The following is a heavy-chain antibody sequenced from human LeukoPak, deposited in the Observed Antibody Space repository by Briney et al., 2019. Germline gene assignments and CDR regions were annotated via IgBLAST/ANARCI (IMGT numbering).Heavy chain of an antibody. CDR3: ARGGEDRRYLDTKRSFDI. CDR1: GFNFNDYV. J-gene: IGHJ3*02. CDR2: IYSGGTT. D-gene: IGHD3-9*01. Sequence: GGSLRLSCAASGFNFNDYVMHWVRQAPGKGLEWVSVIYSGGTTHYADSVEGRFTISGDSSKNTMYLQMNSLRGEDTALYYCARGGEDRRYLDTKRSFDIWGQGTMVTVSS. V-gene: IGHV3-66*02.